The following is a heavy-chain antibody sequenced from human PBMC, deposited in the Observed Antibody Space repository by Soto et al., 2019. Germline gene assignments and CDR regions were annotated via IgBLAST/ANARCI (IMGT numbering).Heavy chain of an antibody. CDR1: GYTFTSYG. CDR2: ISAYNGNA. CDR3: ARSVVVVAATWASLGHWYFDL. D-gene: IGHD2-15*01. V-gene: IGHV1-18*01. J-gene: IGHJ2*01. Sequence: GASVKVSCKASGYTFTSYGISWVRQAPGQGLEWMGWISAYNGNANYAQKLQGRATMTTDTSTSTAYMELRSLRSDDTAVYYCARSVVVVAATWASLGHWYFDLWGRGTLVTVSS.